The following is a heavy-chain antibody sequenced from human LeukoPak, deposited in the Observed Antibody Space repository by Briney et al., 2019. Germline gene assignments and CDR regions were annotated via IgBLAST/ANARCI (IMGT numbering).Heavy chain of an antibody. V-gene: IGHV1-2*02. D-gene: IGHD3-3*01. CDR1: GYTFTSYG. CDR2: INPNSGVT. CDR3: AKGTIFGVVVAGTNDY. Sequence: GASVKVSCKASGYTFTSYGISWVRQAPGQGLEWMGWINPNSGVTNYAQKFQSRVTMTRDTSISTANMELNSLRAEATAVYYCAKGTIFGVVVAGTNDYWGQGTLVTVSS. J-gene: IGHJ4*02.